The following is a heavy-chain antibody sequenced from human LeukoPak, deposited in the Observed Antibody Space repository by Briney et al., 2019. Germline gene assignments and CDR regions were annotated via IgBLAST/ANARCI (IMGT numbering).Heavy chain of an antibody. Sequence: SETLSLTCTVSGGSISSSSYYWGWIRQPPGKGLEWTGSIYYSGSTYYNPSLKSRVTISVDTSKNQCSLKLSSVTAADTAVYYCARLAVAARCFDYWGQGTLVTVSS. CDR3: ARLAVAARCFDY. CDR1: GGSISSSSYY. V-gene: IGHV4-39*01. CDR2: IYYSGST. D-gene: IGHD6-6*01. J-gene: IGHJ4*02.